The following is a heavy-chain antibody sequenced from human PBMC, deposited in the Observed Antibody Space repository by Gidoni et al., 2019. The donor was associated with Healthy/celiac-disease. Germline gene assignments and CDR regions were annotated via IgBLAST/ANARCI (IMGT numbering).Heavy chain of an antibody. CDR2: IYYSWST. CDR1: GGSISSSSYY. J-gene: IGHJ4*02. Sequence: QLQLQESGPGLVQPSETLSLTCPVSGGSISSSSYYWGWIRQPPGKGLEWIGRIYYSWSTYYNPSRKSRVTISVDTSKNQFSLKQSSVTAADTAVYYCARHARDFWSGYYTGLLDYWGQGTLVTVSS. V-gene: IGHV4-39*01. CDR3: ARHARDFWSGYYTGLLDY. D-gene: IGHD3-3*01.